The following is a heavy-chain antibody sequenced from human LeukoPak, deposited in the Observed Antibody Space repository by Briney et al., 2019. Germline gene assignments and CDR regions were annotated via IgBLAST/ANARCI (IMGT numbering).Heavy chain of an antibody. CDR1: GFTFDDYG. CDR3: ARGYSGYDYPDAFDI. J-gene: IGHJ3*02. V-gene: IGHV3-20*04. D-gene: IGHD5-12*01. Sequence: PGGSLRLSCAASGFTFDDYGMSWVRQAPGKGLEWVSGINWNGGSTGYADSVKGRFTISRDNAKSSLYLQMNSLRAEDTALYYCARGYSGYDYPDAFDIWGQGTMVTVSS. CDR2: INWNGGST.